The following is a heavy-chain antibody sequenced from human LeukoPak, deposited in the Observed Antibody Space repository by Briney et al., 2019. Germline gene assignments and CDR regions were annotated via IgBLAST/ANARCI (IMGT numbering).Heavy chain of an antibody. D-gene: IGHD3-10*01. Sequence: GGSLRLSCAASGFTFRSYAMSGVRQAPGKGLEGGAAISESGGSTYYAASVKDRFTTSRDNSKNTLSLQMNSLRAADTAVYYCVRGGPYYFDYWGQGTLVTVSS. CDR1: GFTFRSYA. CDR2: ISESGGST. J-gene: IGHJ4*02. V-gene: IGHV3-23*01. CDR3: VRGGPYYFDY.